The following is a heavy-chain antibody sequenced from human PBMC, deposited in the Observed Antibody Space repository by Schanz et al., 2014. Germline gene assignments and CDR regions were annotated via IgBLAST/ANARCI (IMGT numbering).Heavy chain of an antibody. CDR2: INPSGGRT. CDR1: GYTFTSYY. D-gene: IGHD3-3*01. Sequence: QVQLVQSGAEVKKPGASVKVSCKASGYTFTSYYMHWVRQAPGQGLEWMGIINPSGGRTSYAQKFQGRVTMTRNTSITTAYLELSSLRSEDTAVFFCASGEARVTSSGVVIVPMNVWGKGTTVIVSS. CDR3: ASGEARVTSSGVVIVPMNV. J-gene: IGHJ6*03. V-gene: IGHV1-46*01.